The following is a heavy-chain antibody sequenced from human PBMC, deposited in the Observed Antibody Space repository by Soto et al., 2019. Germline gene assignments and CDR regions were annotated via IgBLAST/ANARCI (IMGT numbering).Heavy chain of an antibody. D-gene: IGHD6-13*01. Sequence: GGSLRLSCAASGFTFSSYGMHWVRQAPGKGLEWVAVISYDGSNKYYADSVKGRFTISRDNSKNTLYLQMNSLRAEDTAVYYCAKGPGQQLTRKYNWFDPWGQGTLVTVSS. CDR2: ISYDGSNK. CDR3: AKGPGQQLTRKYNWFDP. J-gene: IGHJ5*02. V-gene: IGHV3-30*18. CDR1: GFTFSSYG.